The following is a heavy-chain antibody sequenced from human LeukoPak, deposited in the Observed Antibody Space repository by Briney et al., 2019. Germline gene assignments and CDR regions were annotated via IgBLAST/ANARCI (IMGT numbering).Heavy chain of an antibody. CDR2: IYTSGST. J-gene: IGHJ3*02. Sequence: SETLSLTCTVSGGSISSGFYYWSWIRQPAGKGLEWIGRIYTSGSTNYNPSLKSRISISVDTSKNQFSLKLSSVTAADTAVYYCARDLPTDQAFDIWGQGTMVTVSS. V-gene: IGHV4-61*02. CDR1: GGSISSGFYY. CDR3: ARDLPTDQAFDI.